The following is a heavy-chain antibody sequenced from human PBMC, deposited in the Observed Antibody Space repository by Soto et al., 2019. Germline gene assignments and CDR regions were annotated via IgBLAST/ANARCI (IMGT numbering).Heavy chain of an antibody. J-gene: IGHJ5*02. CDR3: AREREPDFWSGYYKGPWFDP. CDR1: GDAIYIGGYY. D-gene: IGHD3-3*01. CDR2: IYHTGKT. Sequence: SETLSLTCTVSGDAIYIGGYYWTWIRQHPGKGLEWIGYIYHTGKTYYNPSLESRVTMSVDTSKNQFSLKLASVTAADTAVYYCAREREPDFWSGYYKGPWFDPWGQGTLVTVSS. V-gene: IGHV4-31*03.